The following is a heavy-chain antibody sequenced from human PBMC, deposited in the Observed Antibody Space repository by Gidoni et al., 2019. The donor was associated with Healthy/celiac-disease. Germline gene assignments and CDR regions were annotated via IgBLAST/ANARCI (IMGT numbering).Heavy chain of an antibody. J-gene: IGHJ3*02. CDR3: AREGYYDSSGSKSGDAFDI. V-gene: IGHV1-2*02. D-gene: IGHD3-22*01. CDR2: INPNSCGT. CDR1: GYTFTGYY. Sequence: QVQLVQSGAEVKKPGASVKVSCKASGYTFTGYYMHWVRQAPGQGLEWVGWINPNSCGTNYAQKFQGRVTMTRDTSISTAYMELSRLRSDDTAVYYCAREGYYDSSGSKSGDAFDIWGQGTMVTVSS.